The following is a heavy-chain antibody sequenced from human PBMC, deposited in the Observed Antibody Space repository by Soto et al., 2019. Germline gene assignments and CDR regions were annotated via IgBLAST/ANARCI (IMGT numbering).Heavy chain of an antibody. CDR2: INIDGSDT. CDR3: ARDNYDSSGYYSPVDY. V-gene: IGHV3-74*01. J-gene: IGHJ4*02. D-gene: IGHD3-22*01. Sequence: GGSLRLSCAASGFTFSNYWMHWVRQTPGMGLVWVSHINIDGSDTTYADSVRGRFTISRDNAKNTLYLQMNSLRAEDTAVYYCARDNYDSSGYYSPVDYWGQGTLVTVSS. CDR1: GFTFSNYW.